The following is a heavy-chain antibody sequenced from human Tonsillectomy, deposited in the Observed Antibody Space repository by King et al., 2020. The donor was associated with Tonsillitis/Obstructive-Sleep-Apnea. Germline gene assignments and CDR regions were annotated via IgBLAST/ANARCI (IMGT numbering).Heavy chain of an antibody. CDR2: INYSGST. J-gene: IGHJ5*02. CDR1: GGSLSGYF. Sequence: VQLQQWGSGLLKPSETLSLTCAVYGGSLSGYFWGWIRQPPGKGLEWIGEINYSGSTNYNPSLKSRVTISADTSKKQLSLNLYSVTAADTAVYYCARGSGTFDPWGQGTLVTVSS. V-gene: IGHV4-34*01. CDR3: ARGSGTFDP.